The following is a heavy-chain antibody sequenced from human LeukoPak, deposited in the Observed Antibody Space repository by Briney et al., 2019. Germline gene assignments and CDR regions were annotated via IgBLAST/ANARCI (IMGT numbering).Heavy chain of an antibody. CDR3: ARDDSGWYLHY. CDR1: GYTFTGYY. Sequence: ASVKVSCKASGYTFTGYYMHWVRQAPGQGLEWMGWSNPNNGGTNYAQKFQVRVTMTLDTSISTAYMELSRLRSDDTAVYYCARDDSGWYLHYWGQGTLVTVSS. D-gene: IGHD6-19*01. CDR2: SNPNNGGT. V-gene: IGHV1-2*02. J-gene: IGHJ4*02.